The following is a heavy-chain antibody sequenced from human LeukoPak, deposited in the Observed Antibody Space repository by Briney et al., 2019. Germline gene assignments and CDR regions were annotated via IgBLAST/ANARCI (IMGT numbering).Heavy chain of an antibody. CDR3: ASEEWGTSMGLDY. CDR1: GFTFSSYW. J-gene: IGHJ4*02. V-gene: IGHV3-7*01. Sequence: GSLRLSCAASGFTFSSYWMSWVRQAPGKGLEWVANIKQDGSERYYVDSVKGRFTISRDNAKNSLYLQMNSLRVEDTAVYYCASEEWGTSMGLDYWGQGTLVSVSS. D-gene: IGHD5-18*01. CDR2: IKQDGSER.